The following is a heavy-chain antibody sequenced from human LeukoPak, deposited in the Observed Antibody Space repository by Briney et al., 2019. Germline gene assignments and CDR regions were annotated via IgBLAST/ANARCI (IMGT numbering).Heavy chain of an antibody. J-gene: IGHJ6*01. V-gene: IGHV3-7*01. Sequence: GGSLRLSCAASGFTLSNHWMDWVRQAPGKGLEWVANIKPDGSEVHYVDSVKGRFTISRDNAKNSVYLQMNSLRVEDPAVYYCGEKESWSPDFWGPGTPVTLSP. CDR1: GFTLSNHW. CDR2: IKPDGSEV. D-gene: IGHD3-16*01. CDR3: GEKESWSPDF.